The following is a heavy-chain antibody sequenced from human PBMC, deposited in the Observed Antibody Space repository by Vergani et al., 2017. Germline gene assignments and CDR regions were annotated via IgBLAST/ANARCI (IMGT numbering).Heavy chain of an antibody. J-gene: IGHJ4*02. CDR1: GDSVSSNSAA. Sequence: QVQLQQSGPGLAKPSQTLSLTCAISGDSVSSNSAAWNWIRKSPSRGLEWLGRTYYRSKWYYDYAVSVKSRIIISPDTSKNQFSLQLNSVTPEDTAVYYCAREWEQQMSNWGQGTLVTVSS. D-gene: IGHD1-26*01. V-gene: IGHV6-1*01. CDR3: AREWEQQMSN. CDR2: TYYRSKWYY.